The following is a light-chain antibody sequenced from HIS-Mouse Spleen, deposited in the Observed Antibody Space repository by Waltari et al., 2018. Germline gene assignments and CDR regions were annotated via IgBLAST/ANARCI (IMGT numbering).Light chain of an antibody. V-gene: IGKV2-28*01. CDR2: LGS. CDR1: QSLLHSNGYNY. CDR3: MQALQTPRT. J-gene: IGKJ2*01. Sequence: DIVMTQSPLSLPVTPGEPASIPCRSSQSLLHSNGYNYLDWYLQKTGQSPQLLIYLGSNRASGVPDRFSGSGSGTDFTLKISRVEAEDVGVYYCMQALQTPRTFGQGTKLEIK.